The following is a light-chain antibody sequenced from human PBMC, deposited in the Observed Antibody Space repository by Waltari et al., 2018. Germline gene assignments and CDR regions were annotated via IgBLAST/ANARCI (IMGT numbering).Light chain of an antibody. V-gene: IGLV2-14*01. CDR3: SSYTSSSTSYV. CDR2: EVS. Sequence: QSALTQPASVSGSPGQSLPLSCTGTSSDVGGYNYVSWYHQHPGKAPKLMSYEVSNRPSGVSNRFSGSKSGNTASLTISGLQAEDVADYYCSSYTSSSTSYVFGTGTKVTVL. J-gene: IGLJ1*01. CDR1: SSDVGGYNY.